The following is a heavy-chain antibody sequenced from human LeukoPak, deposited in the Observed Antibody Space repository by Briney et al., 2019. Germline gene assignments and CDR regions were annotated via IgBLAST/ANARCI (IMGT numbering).Heavy chain of an antibody. CDR2: INPNSGGT. CDR3: ARTVDTMVLDY. CDR1: GYTFTSYD. J-gene: IGHJ4*02. D-gene: IGHD3-10*01. V-gene: IGHV1-2*02. Sequence: ASVKVSCKASGYTFTSYDINWVRQAPGQGLEWMGWINPNSGGTNYAQKFQGRVTMTRDTSISTAYMELSRLRSEDTAVYYCARTVDTMVLDYWGQGTLVTVSS.